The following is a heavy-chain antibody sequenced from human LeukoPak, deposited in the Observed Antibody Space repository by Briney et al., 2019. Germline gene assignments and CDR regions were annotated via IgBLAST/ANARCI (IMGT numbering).Heavy chain of an antibody. CDR1: GGSINSNIYY. Sequence: PSETLSLTCTVSGGSINSNIYYWAWLRQPPGTGLEWVVSVSYTESTYYNPSLKSRVTISVNTSKNQFSLKLSSVTAADTAVYYCARGVVGVTTGNWFDPWGQGTLVTVSS. CDR3: ARGVVGVTTGNWFDP. D-gene: IGHD1-26*01. CDR2: VSYTEST. V-gene: IGHV4-39*07. J-gene: IGHJ5*02.